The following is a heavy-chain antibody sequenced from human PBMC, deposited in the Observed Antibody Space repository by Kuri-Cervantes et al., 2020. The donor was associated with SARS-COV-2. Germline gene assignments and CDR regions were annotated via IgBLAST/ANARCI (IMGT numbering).Heavy chain of an antibody. CDR1: GFSFSDYY. CDR3: ARDLISVTAYFDF. V-gene: IGHV3-11*06. D-gene: IGHD2-21*02. Sequence: GESLKISCVASGFSFSDYYMSWIRQAPGKGLEWVSYISGSGGYTNYADSVKGRFTISRDNAKNSVYLQMRSVRAEDTAVYYCARDLISVTAYFDFWGQGTQVTSPQ. CDR2: ISGSGGYT. J-gene: IGHJ4*02.